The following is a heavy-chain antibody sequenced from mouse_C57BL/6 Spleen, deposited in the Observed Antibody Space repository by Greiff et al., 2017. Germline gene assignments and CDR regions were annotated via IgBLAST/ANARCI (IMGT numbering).Heavy chain of an antibody. J-gene: IGHJ4*01. CDR3: ARRDRYDHYAMDY. V-gene: IGHV1-55*01. Sequence: QVQLQQPGAELVKPGASVKMSCKASGYTFTSYWITWVKQRPGQGLEWIGDIYPGSGSTNYNAKFKSKATLTVDTSSSTAYMQLSSLTSEDSAVYYCARRDRYDHYAMDYWGQGTSVTVSS. CDR2: IYPGSGST. CDR1: GYTFTSYW. D-gene: IGHD2-12*01.